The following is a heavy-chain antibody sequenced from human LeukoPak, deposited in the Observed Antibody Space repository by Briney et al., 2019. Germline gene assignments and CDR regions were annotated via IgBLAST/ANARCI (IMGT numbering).Heavy chain of an antibody. CDR2: INHSGST. CDR3: ARGAPKEIQLWLRLRGVAFDI. Sequence: PPETLSLTCAVYGGSFSGYYWSWIRQPPGKGLEWIGEINHSGSTNYNPSLKSRVTISVDRSKNQFSLKLNSVTAADTAVYYCARGAPKEIQLWLRLRGVAFDIWGQGTMVTVSS. V-gene: IGHV4-34*01. D-gene: IGHD5-18*01. J-gene: IGHJ3*02. CDR1: GGSFSGYY.